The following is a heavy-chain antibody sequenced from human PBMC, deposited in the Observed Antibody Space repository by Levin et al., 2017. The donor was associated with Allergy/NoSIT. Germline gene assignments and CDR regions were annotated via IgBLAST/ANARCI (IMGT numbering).Heavy chain of an antibody. CDR1: GGSISSSSYY. CDR3: AREICSSTSCYTGWFDP. V-gene: IGHV4-39*07. J-gene: IGHJ5*02. Sequence: SETLSLTCTVSGGSISSSSYYWGWIRQPPGKGLEWIGSIYYSGSTYYNPSLKSRVTITILLDTSKNQFSLKLSSVTAADTAVYYCAREICSSTSCYTGWFDPWGQGTLVTVSS. D-gene: IGHD2-2*02. CDR2: IYYSGST.